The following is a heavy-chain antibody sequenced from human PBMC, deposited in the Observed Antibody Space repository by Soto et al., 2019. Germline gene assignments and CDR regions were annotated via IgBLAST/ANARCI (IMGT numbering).Heavy chain of an antibody. CDR3: AVYSSGYSYAFDY. CDR1: GDSVTSHY. CDR2: MHYTGFS. V-gene: IGHV4-59*02. Sequence: SETLSLTCSFSGDSVTSHYFTWIRQSPEKGLEWIGYMHYTGFSHYNPSLKSRLTISVDKSKNQFTLQLTSVTVADTAVYYCAVYSSGYSYAFDYWGQGTLVTVSS. D-gene: IGHD3-22*01. J-gene: IGHJ4*02.